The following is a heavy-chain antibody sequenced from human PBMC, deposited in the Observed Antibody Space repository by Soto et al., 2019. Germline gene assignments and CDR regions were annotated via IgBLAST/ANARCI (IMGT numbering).Heavy chain of an antibody. J-gene: IGHJ6*02. Sequence: PXESLKISCKGSGYSFTSYWISWVRQMPGKGLEWMGRIDPSDSYTNYSPSFQGHVTISADKSISTAYLQWSSLKASDTAMCYCARLSSSSWYYYYYGMDVWGQGTTVTVSS. CDR3: ARLSSSSWYYYYYGMDV. CDR1: GYSFTSYW. D-gene: IGHD6-13*01. V-gene: IGHV5-10-1*01. CDR2: IDPSDSYT.